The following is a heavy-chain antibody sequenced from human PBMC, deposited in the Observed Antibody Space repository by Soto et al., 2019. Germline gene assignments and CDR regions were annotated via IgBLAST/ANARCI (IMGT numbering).Heavy chain of an antibody. CDR2: ISYDGSNK. CDR1: GFTFSSYA. J-gene: IGHJ4*02. Sequence: GGSLRLSCAASGFTFSSYAMHWVRQAPGKGLEWVAVISYDGSNKYYADSVKGRFTISRDNSKNTLYLQMNSLRAEDTAVYYCARLWKTQAPIDYWGQGTLVTAPQ. V-gene: IGHV3-30-3*01. D-gene: IGHD3-10*01. CDR3: ARLWKTQAPIDY.